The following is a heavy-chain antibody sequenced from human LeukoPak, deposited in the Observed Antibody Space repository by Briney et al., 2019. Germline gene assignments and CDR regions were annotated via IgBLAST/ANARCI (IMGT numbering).Heavy chain of an antibody. Sequence: GGSLRLSCAASGFTFSSYAMSWVRQAPGKGLEWVSAITDAVGSTHYADSVKGRFAISSDNSKNTVYLQMNSLRPEDMAVYYCAKEIFSGLLYIDYWGQGTLVTVSS. CDR3: AKEIFSGLLYIDY. J-gene: IGHJ4*02. D-gene: IGHD5-12*01. CDR1: GFTFSSYA. CDR2: ITDAVGST. V-gene: IGHV3-23*01.